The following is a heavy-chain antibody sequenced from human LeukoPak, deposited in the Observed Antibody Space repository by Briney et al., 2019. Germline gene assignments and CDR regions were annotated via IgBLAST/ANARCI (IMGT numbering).Heavy chain of an antibody. J-gene: IGHJ4*02. D-gene: IGHD3-16*02. V-gene: IGHV3-49*04. CDR1: GFTFGDYA. CDR2: IRGKAYGGTT. Sequence: GGSLRLSCTASGFTFGDYAMSWVRQAPGKGLEWVGFIRGKAYGGTTEYAASVKGRFTISRDDSKSIAYLQMNSLKTEDTAVYYCTRAMITFGGVIVIPGDYWGQGTLVTVSS. CDR3: TRAMITFGGVIVIPGDY.